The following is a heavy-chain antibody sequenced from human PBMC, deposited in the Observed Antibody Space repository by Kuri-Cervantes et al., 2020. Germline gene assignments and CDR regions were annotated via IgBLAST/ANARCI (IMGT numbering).Heavy chain of an antibody. CDR3: ARDGTTVVTDHYFDY. Sequence: LSLTCAASGFTFSSYGMHWVRQAPGKGLEWVAVISYDGSNKYYADSVKGRFTISRDNSKNTLYLQMNSLRAEDTAVYYCARDGTTVVTDHYFDYWGQGTLVTVSS. CDR1: GFTFSSYG. CDR2: ISYDGSNK. V-gene: IGHV3-30*03. J-gene: IGHJ4*02. D-gene: IGHD4-23*01.